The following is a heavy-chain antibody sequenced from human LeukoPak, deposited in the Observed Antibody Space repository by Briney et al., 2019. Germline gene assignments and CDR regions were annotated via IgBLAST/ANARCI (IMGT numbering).Heavy chain of an antibody. Sequence: ASVKVSCTPSENIFTDYYIHWVRPAPGQGLEWLGWINPHSGGTNYAQYFQDRVIMTGDTSISTAYMELRGLISDDTATYYCARGGDNYDIMTQWGQGTLVTVSS. V-gene: IGHV1-2*02. D-gene: IGHD3-9*01. CDR2: INPHSGGT. CDR3: ARGGDNYDIMTQ. CDR1: ENIFTDYY. J-gene: IGHJ4*02.